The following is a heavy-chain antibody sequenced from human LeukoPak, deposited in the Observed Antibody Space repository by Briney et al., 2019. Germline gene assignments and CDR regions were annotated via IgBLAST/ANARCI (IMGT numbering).Heavy chain of an antibody. CDR3: ARVQEGYYDSSGYYYSS. D-gene: IGHD3-22*01. V-gene: IGHV4-59*11. J-gene: IGHJ5*02. CDR2: IYYSGST. CDR1: GGSISSHY. Sequence: SETLSLTCTVSGGSISSHYWSWIRQPPGKGLEWIGYIYYSGSTTYNPSLKSRVTISVDTSKNQFSLKLSSVTAADTAVYYCARVQEGYYDSSGYYYSSWGQGTLVTVSS.